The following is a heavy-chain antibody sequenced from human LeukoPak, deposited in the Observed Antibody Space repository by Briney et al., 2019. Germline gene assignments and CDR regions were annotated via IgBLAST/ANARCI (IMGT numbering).Heavy chain of an antibody. J-gene: IGHJ5*02. CDR3: ARTPRVLVTAPFDP. V-gene: IGHV3-21*01. CDR1: GFTFSSYS. D-gene: IGHD2-21*02. CDR2: ISSSSSYI. Sequence: GGSLRLSCAASGFTFSSYSMNWVRQAPGKGLEWVSSISSSSSYIYYADSVKGRFTISRDNAKNSLYLQMSSLRAEDTAVYYCARTPRVLVTAPFDPWGQGTLVTVSS.